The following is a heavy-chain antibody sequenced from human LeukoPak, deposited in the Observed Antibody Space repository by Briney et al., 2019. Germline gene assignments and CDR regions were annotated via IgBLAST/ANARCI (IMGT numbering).Heavy chain of an antibody. D-gene: IGHD6-19*01. CDR1: GYTFSINY. J-gene: IGHJ5*02. V-gene: IGHV1-46*01. Sequence: ASVKVSFTASGYTFSINYIHWVRQAPGQGQEWMGIINPSGGSTTYAQKFQGRGTMTSDSSTTTVYMELRSLRSEDTAVYYCARGGSQWLVRVGRLDPWGQGTLVIVSS. CDR2: INPSGGST. CDR3: ARGGSQWLVRVGRLDP.